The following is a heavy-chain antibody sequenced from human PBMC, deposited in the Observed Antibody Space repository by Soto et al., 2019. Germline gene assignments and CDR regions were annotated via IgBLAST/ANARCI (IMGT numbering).Heavy chain of an antibody. CDR2: ITSSGSST. V-gene: IGHV3-23*01. CDR3: AKGVEGYVVSSFDS. J-gene: IGHJ4*02. CDR1: GFIFSDYA. D-gene: IGHD5-12*01. Sequence: EVQLLESGGGGVQPGGSLRLSCEASGFIFSDYAMTWVRQTPGKGLEWVSAITSSGSSTYFADSLKGRITISRDNSKNTLSLQMDSLRVEDTAIYYCAKGVEGYVVSSFDSWGQGALVTVSS.